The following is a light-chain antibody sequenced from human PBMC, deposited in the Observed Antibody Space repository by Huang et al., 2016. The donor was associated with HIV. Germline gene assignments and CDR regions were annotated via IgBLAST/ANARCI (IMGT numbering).Light chain of an antibody. CDR2: AAS. Sequence: EIVLTQSPATLSLSPGERATLSCRASQTISSSLAWYQHKPGEAPRLLIYAASNRATGIPARISGRGTGTDFTLTISRLEPEDFAVYYCQQRSDWRLTFGGGTKVEIK. V-gene: IGKV3-11*01. CDR3: QQRSDWRLT. CDR1: QTISSS. J-gene: IGKJ4*01.